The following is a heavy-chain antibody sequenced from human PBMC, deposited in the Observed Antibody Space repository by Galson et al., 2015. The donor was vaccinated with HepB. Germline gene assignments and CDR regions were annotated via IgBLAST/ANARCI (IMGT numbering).Heavy chain of an antibody. CDR3: ASGGSYVAGFDY. D-gene: IGHD1-26*01. J-gene: IGHJ4*02. Sequence: SVKVSCKASGYTFTSSAMHWVRQAPGQRLEWMGWINPGNGDTQYSQTFQGRVTITRDTSASTVNMELSSLRSEDTAVYYCASGGSYVAGFDYWGQGTLVTVSS. CDR2: INPGNGDT. CDR1: GYTFTSSA. V-gene: IGHV1-3*01.